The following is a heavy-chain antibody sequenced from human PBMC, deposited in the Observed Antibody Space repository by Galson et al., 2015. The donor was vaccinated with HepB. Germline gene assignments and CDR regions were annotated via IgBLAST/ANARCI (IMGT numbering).Heavy chain of an antibody. CDR2: ISYDGSNK. J-gene: IGHJ3*02. CDR3: AKSYQLLWGGRNDAFDI. D-gene: IGHD2-2*01. V-gene: IGHV3-30*18. Sequence: SLRLSCAASGFTFSSYGMHWVRQAPGKGLEWVAVISYDGSNKYYADSVKGRFTISRDNSKNTLYLQMNSLRAEDTAVYYCAKSYQLLWGGRNDAFDIWGQGTMVTVSS. CDR1: GFTFSSYG.